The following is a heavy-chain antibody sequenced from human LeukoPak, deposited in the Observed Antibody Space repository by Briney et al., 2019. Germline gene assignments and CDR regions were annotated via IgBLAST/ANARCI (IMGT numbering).Heavy chain of an antibody. CDR3: ARDKYSGYERDAFDI. CDR1: GYTFTSYG. Sequence: ASAKVSCKASGYTFTSYGISWVRQAPGQGLEWMGWISAYNGNTNYAQKVQGRVTMTTDTSTSTAYMELRSLRSDDTAVYYCARDKYSGYERDAFDIWGQGTMVTVSS. V-gene: IGHV1-18*01. CDR2: ISAYNGNT. J-gene: IGHJ3*02. D-gene: IGHD5-12*01.